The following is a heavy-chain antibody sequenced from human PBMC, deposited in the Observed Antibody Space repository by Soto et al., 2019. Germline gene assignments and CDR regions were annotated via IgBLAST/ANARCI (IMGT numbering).Heavy chain of an antibody. CDR2: ISSSSSTI. V-gene: IGHV3-48*02. D-gene: IGHD3-3*01. Sequence: VQVVESGGGLVQPGGSLRLSCAASGFTFSSNSMNWVRQAPGKGLEWISYISSSSSTIYADSVKGRFTISRDNAKNSLYLQMNSLRDEDTAVYYCARVIWSGHLTSDLWGQVTLVTVSS. CDR3: ARVIWSGHLTSDL. CDR1: GFTFSSNS. J-gene: IGHJ5*02.